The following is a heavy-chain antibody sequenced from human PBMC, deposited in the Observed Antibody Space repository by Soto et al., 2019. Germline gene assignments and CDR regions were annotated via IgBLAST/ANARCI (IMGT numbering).Heavy chain of an antibody. Sequence: ASVKVSCKASGGTFSSYAISWVRQAPGQGLEWKGGIIPIFGTANYAQKFQGRVTITADESTSTAYMELSSLRSEVTAVYYCAGVRVYVDYEHYSGQGTLATPSS. CDR1: GGTFSSYA. J-gene: IGHJ4*02. CDR2: IIPIFGTA. CDR3: AGVRVYVDYEHY. D-gene: IGHD4-17*01. V-gene: IGHV1-69*13.